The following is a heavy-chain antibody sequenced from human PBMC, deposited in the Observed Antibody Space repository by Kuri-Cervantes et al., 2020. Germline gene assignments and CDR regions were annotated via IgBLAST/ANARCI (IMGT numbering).Heavy chain of an antibody. Sequence: LSLTCAASGFIVNNNYMAWARQAPGKGLEWVSVVHSGGNTYYADSVKGRFTISRDNSRNTLYLQMNSLRAEDAAVYYCARGSGGTTRSALPVLSWGQGTLVTVSS. V-gene: IGHV3-53*05. D-gene: IGHD2-15*01. CDR1: GFIVNNNY. CDR3: ARGSGGTTRSALPVLS. CDR2: VHSGGNT. J-gene: IGHJ5*02.